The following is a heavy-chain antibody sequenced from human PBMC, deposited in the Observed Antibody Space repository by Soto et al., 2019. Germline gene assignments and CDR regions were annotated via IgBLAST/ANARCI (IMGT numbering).Heavy chain of an antibody. CDR1: GYTFTSAG. CDR2: ISAYNGNI. D-gene: IGHD3-10*01. V-gene: IGHV1-18*01. J-gene: IGHJ4*02. Sequence: QVQLVQSGAEVKNPGTSVKVSCKASGYTFTSAGISWVRQAPGQGLEWMGWISAYNGNIKYAQQVQGRVTMTTDTSTSTAYMELRSLTADDTAVYDCAIDLDGSGSYYTDYWGQGTLVTVSA. CDR3: AIDLDGSGSYYTDY.